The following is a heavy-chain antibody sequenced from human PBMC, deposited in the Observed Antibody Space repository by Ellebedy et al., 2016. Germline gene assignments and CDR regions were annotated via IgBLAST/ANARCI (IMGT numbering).Heavy chain of an antibody. CDR3: ARASYYDFWSGYSHDAFDI. Sequence: ASVKVSCXASGYTFTSYYMHWVRQAPGQGLEWMGGFDPEDGETIYAQKFQGRVTMTEDTSTDTAYMELSSLRSDDTAVYYCARASYYDFWSGYSHDAFDIWGQGTMVTVSS. CDR2: FDPEDGET. D-gene: IGHD3-3*01. J-gene: IGHJ3*02. CDR1: GYTFTSYY. V-gene: IGHV1-24*01.